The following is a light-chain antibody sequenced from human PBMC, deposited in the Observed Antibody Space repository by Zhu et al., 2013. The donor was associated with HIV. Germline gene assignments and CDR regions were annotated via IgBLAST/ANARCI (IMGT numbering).Light chain of an antibody. Sequence: EIVLTQSPATLSLSPGERATFSCRASQSVGTNIAWYQQKPGQAPRLLVYGASTRATNIPDRFSGSGSGTEFTLTINSLRPEDSAVYFCQQYNKWPPYTFGQGTKLHLK. J-gene: IGKJ2*01. CDR2: GAS. V-gene: IGKV3-15*01. CDR1: QSVGTN. CDR3: QQYNKWPPYT.